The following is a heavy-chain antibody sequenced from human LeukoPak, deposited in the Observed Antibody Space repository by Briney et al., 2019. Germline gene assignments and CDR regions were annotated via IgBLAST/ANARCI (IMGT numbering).Heavy chain of an antibody. CDR1: GGSISGSH. J-gene: IGHJ3*02. Sequence: PSETLSLTCTVSGGSISGSHWNWIRQPPGKGLEWIGYIYYGGSTDSNPSLKSRVTISVDTSKNQFTLKLTSVTAADTAMYYCARRNDFDIWGPGTMVTVSS. CDR2: IYYGGST. CDR3: ARRNDFDI. V-gene: IGHV4-59*08.